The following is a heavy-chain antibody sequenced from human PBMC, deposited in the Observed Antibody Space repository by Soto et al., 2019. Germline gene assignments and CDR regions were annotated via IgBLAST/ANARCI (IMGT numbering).Heavy chain of an antibody. CDR1: GFTVSSNY. CDR2: IYSGGST. J-gene: IGHJ4*02. V-gene: IGHV3-53*02. D-gene: IGHD2-15*01. Sequence: EVQLVETGGGLIQPGGSLRLSCAASGFTVSSNYMSWVRQAPGKGLEWVSVIYSGGSTYYADSVKGRFTISRDNSKNTLYLQMNSLKTEDTAVYYCTTRGRGYCSGGSCYSGYFDYWGQGTLVTVSS. CDR3: TTRGRGYCSGGSCYSGYFDY.